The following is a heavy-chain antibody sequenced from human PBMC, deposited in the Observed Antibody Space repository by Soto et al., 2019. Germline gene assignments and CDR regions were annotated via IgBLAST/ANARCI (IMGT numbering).Heavy chain of an antibody. CDR1: GGSISSGGYY. V-gene: IGHV4-31*03. Sequence: PSETLSLTCTVSGGSISSGGYYWSWIRQHPGKGLEWIGYIYYSGSTYYNPSLKSRVTISVDTSKNQFSLKLSSVTAADTAVYYCARDLGQPSPSDYYYYGMDVWGQGTTVTVSS. CDR2: IYYSGST. J-gene: IGHJ6*02. CDR3: ARDLGQPSPSDYYYYGMDV. D-gene: IGHD3-16*01.